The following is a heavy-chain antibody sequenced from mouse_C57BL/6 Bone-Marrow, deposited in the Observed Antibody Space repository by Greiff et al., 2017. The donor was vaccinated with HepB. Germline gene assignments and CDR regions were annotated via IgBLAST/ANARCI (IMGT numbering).Heavy chain of an antibody. J-gene: IGHJ4*01. V-gene: IGHV14-2*01. CDR1: GFNIKDYY. CDR2: IDPEDGET. Sequence: VQLQQSGAELVKPGASVKLSCTASGFNIKDYYMHWVKQRTEQGLEWIGRIDPEDGETKYAPKFQGKATITADTSSNTAYLQHSSLTSEDTAVYYCARTGSSYDAMDYWGQGTSVTVSS. D-gene: IGHD1-1*01. CDR3: ARTGSSYDAMDY.